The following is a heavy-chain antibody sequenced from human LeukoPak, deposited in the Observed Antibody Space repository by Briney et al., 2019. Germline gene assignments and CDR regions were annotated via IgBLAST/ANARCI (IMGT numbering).Heavy chain of an antibody. CDR3: ANHLACGSTSCPSFDD. D-gene: IGHD2-2*01. J-gene: IGHJ4*02. V-gene: IGHV3-21*01. Sequence: GSLRLSCTASGFTFNTYSMNWVRQAPGKGVEGGASISDRGSYIYYTDSVKGRFTITRDNAKNSLYLQMNSLRADDTAVYYCANHLACGSTSCPSFDDWGQGTLVTVSS. CDR2: ISDRGSYI. CDR1: GFTFNTYS.